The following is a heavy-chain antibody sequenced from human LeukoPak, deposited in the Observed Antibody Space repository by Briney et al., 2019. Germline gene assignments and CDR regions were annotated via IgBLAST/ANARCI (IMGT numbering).Heavy chain of an antibody. CDR1: GFTFSSYA. J-gene: IGHJ4*02. V-gene: IGHV3-23*01. D-gene: IGHD3-10*01. Sequence: PGGSLRLSCAASGFTFSSYAMSWVRQAPGKGLEWVSAISGSGDTPYNADSVKGRFTISRDNAKNSLYLQMNSLRAEDTAVYYCATISGSGTFYRGNWGQGTLVTVSS. CDR3: ATISGSGTFYRGN. CDR2: ISGSGDTP.